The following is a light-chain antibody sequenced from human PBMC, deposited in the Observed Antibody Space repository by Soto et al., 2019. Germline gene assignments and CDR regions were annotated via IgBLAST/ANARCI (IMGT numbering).Light chain of an antibody. CDR2: GAS. Sequence: EIVLTQSPGTLSLSPGERATLSCRASERLSSVYLAWYQQRPGQAPRLLIYGASIRATGIPDRFSGSGSETDFTLTISRLEPEDFALYYCQQYGSSSPITFGQGTRLEIK. J-gene: IGKJ5*01. CDR1: ERLSSVY. V-gene: IGKV3-20*01. CDR3: QQYGSSSPIT.